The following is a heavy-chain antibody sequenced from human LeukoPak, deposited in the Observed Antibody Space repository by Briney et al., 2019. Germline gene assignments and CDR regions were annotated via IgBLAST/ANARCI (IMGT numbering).Heavy chain of an antibody. J-gene: IGHJ4*02. CDR2: IYHSGST. V-gene: IGHV4-38-2*02. CDR3: ARLVKPGSGYYYYYFDH. D-gene: IGHD3-22*01. Sequence: SETLSLTCSVSGYSITSGFDWGWIRQPPGKGLEWIGEIYHSGSTNYNPSLKSRVTISVDKSKNQLSLKLSSVTAADTAVYYCARLVKPGSGYYYYYFDHWGQGTLVTVSS. CDR1: GYSITSGFD.